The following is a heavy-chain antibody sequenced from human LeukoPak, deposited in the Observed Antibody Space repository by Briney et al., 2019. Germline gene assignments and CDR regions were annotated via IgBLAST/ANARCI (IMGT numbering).Heavy chain of an antibody. CDR2: ISDSGGST. CDR3: AKRGVVIRVILVGFHKEAYYFDS. Sequence: GGSLRLSCAVSGITLSNYGMSWVCQAPGKGLEWVTGISDSGGSTNYADSVKGRFTISRDNPKNTLYLQMNSLRAEDTAVYFCAKRGVVIRVILVGFHKEAYYFDSWGQGALVTVSS. J-gene: IGHJ4*02. V-gene: IGHV3-23*01. CDR1: GITLSNYG. D-gene: IGHD3-22*01.